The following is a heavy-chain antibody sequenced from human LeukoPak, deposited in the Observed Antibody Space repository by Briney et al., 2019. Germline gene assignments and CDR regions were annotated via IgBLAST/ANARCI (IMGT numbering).Heavy chain of an antibody. J-gene: IGHJ5*02. V-gene: IGHV4-59*01. CDR2: IYYSGST. Sequence: PSETLSLTCTVSGGSISSYYWSWIRQPPGKGLEWIGYIYYSGSTNYNPSLKSRVTISVDTSKNQFSLKLSSVTAEDTAVYYCARGRNWFDPWGQGTPGHRLL. CDR1: GGSISSYY. CDR3: ARGRNWFDP.